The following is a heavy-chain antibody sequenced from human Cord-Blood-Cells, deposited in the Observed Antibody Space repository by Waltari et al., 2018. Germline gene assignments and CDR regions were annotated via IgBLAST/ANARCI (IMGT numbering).Heavy chain of an antibody. CDR2: IIPIFGTA. J-gene: IGHJ3*02. CDR3: ARVGSTVTTNDAFDI. Sequence: QVQLVQSGAEVKKPGSSVKVSCQASGGTFGSHAISWVRQAPGQGLEWMGGIIPIFGTANYAQKFQGRVTITADESTSTAYMELSSLRSEDTAVYYCARVGSTVTTNDAFDIWGQGTMVTVSS. V-gene: IGHV1-69*01. CDR1: GGTFGSHA. D-gene: IGHD4-4*01.